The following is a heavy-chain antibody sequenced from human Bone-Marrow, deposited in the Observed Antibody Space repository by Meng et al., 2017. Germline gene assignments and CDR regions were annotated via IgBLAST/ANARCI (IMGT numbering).Heavy chain of an antibody. D-gene: IGHD1-26*01. J-gene: IGHJ5*02. V-gene: IGHV3-23*01. CDR2: ISGSGGST. CDR3: AKGGAVNWFDP. CDR1: GFTFSSYA. Sequence: GDLLESGGSLVQLGGSLGLSCAAFGFTFSSYAMSWVRQAPGKGLEWVSAISGSGGSTYYADAVKGRFTISRDNSKNTLYLQMKSLRAEDTAVYYCAKGGAVNWFDPWGQGTLVTVSS.